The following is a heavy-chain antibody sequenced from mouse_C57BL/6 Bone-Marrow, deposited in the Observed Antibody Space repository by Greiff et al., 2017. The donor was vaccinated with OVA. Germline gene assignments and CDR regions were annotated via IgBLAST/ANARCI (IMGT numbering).Heavy chain of an antibody. CDR2: IYPGDGDT. Sequence: VQLQQSGAELVKPGASVKISCKASGYAFSSYWMNWVKQRPGKGLEWIGQIYPGDGDTNYNGKFKGKATLTADKSSSTAYMQLSSLTSEDSAVYFGARERLRRGSWFAYWGQGTLVTVSA. CDR3: ARERLRRGSWFAY. V-gene: IGHV1-80*01. D-gene: IGHD2-4*01. J-gene: IGHJ3*01. CDR1: GYAFSSYW.